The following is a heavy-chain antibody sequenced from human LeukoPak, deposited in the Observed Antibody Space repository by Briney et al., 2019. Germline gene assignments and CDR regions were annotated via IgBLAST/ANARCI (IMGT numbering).Heavy chain of an antibody. CDR1: GFIFSNYN. CDR3: ARGVPSTISGWFFDL. V-gene: IGHV3-48*01. D-gene: IGHD2-2*01. J-gene: IGHJ2*01. CDR2: ISSRGTV. Sequence: GGSLRLSCVGSGFIFSNYNMNWVRQAPGKGLEWISYISSRGTVSYADSVEGRFAISRDNAKNSLYLQMNSLRVEDRAVYFCARGVPSTISGWFFDLWGRGTLVTVSS.